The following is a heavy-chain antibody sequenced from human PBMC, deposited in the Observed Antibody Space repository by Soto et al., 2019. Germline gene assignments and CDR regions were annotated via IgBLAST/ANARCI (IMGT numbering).Heavy chain of an antibody. Sequence: PSETLSLTCAVSGYSISSSNWWGWIRQPPGKGLEWIGYIYYSGTTYYNPSLKSRVTMSVDTSKNQFSLKLTSVTAVDTAVYYCAIREIQGSIDYWGQGTLVTVSS. CDR1: GYSISSSNW. J-gene: IGHJ4*02. D-gene: IGHD1-26*01. V-gene: IGHV4-28*01. CDR2: IYYSGTT. CDR3: AIREIQGSIDY.